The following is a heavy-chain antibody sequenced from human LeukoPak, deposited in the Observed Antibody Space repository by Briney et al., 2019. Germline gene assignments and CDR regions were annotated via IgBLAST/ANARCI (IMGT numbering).Heavy chain of an antibody. CDR2: IIPIFGIA. CDR3: AREWFGELPFDY. CDR1: GGTFSSYA. V-gene: IGHV1-69*04. D-gene: IGHD3-10*01. Sequence: SVKVSCKASGGTFSSYAISWVRQAPGQGLEWMGRIIPIFGIANYAQRFQGRVTITADKSTSTAYMELSSLRSEDTAVYYCAREWFGELPFDYWGQGTLVTVSS. J-gene: IGHJ4*02.